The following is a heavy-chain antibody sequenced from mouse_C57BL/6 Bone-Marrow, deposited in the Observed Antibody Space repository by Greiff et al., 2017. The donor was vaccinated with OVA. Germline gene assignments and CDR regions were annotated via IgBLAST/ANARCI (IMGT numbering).Heavy chain of an antibody. J-gene: IGHJ1*03. Sequence: EVQLQQSGPELVKPGASVKIPCKASGYTFTDYNMDWVKQSHGKSLEWIGDINPNNGGTIYNQKFKGKATLTVDKSSSTAYMELRSLTSEDTAVYYCARLWLLRYFDVWGTGTTVTVSS. V-gene: IGHV1-18*01. CDR1: GYTFTDYN. D-gene: IGHD2-3*01. CDR3: ARLWLLRYFDV. CDR2: INPNNGGT.